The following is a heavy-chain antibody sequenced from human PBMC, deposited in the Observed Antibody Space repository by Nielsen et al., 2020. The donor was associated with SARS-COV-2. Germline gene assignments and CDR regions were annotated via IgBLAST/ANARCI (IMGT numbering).Heavy chain of an antibody. CDR3: AITMIVVAPWSYFDY. D-gene: IGHD3-22*01. J-gene: IGHJ4*02. CDR2: ISAYNGNT. CDR1: GYTFTSYG. V-gene: IGHV1-18*01. Sequence: ASVKVSCKASGYTFTSYGISWVRQAPGQGLEWMGWISAYNGNTNYAQKLQGRVTMTTDTSTSTAYMELRSLRSEDTAVYYCAITMIVVAPWSYFDYWGQGTLVTVSS.